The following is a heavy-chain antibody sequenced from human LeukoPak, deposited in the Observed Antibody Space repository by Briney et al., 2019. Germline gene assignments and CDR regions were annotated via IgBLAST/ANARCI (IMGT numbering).Heavy chain of an antibody. Sequence: SXKVSCKASGGTFISYDISGVGQAPGEGREGRGGIIPIFGTANNAQKFQGRERNNTDENTSKDYIELSSLRSEDTAVYYCASRWELQNWFDPWGQGTLVTVSS. CDR1: GGTFISYD. CDR3: ASRWELQNWFDP. CDR2: IIPIFGTA. J-gene: IGHJ5*02. D-gene: IGHD1-26*01. V-gene: IGHV1-69*05.